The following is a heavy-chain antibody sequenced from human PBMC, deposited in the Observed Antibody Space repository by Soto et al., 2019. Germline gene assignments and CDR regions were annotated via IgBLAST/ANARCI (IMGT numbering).Heavy chain of an antibody. J-gene: IGHJ4*02. CDR2: INPNSGGT. CDR1: GYTFTGYY. Sequence: QVQLVQSGAEVKKPGASVKVSCKASGYTFTGYYMHWVRQAPGQGLEWMGWINPNSGGTNYAQKFQGWVTMTRDTSIRTAYMELSRLRSDDTAVYYCARGGLPHYGSGSYCFDYWGQGTLVTVSS. CDR3: ARGGLPHYGSGSYCFDY. D-gene: IGHD3-10*01. V-gene: IGHV1-2*04.